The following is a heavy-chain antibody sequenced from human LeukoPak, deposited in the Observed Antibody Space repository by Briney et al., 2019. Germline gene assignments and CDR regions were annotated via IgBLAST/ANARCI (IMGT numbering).Heavy chain of an antibody. CDR2: ISRSSSYI. Sequence: GGSLRLSCAASGFFFENHEMNWVRQAPGKGLEWVSSISRSSSYIYYADSVKGRFTISRDNARNSLYLQMNSLRVEDTAVYYCASFPPYMVRNDAFDIWGQGTMVTVSS. V-gene: IGHV3-21*06. J-gene: IGHJ3*02. CDR1: GFFFENHE. D-gene: IGHD3-10*01. CDR3: ASFPPYMVRNDAFDI.